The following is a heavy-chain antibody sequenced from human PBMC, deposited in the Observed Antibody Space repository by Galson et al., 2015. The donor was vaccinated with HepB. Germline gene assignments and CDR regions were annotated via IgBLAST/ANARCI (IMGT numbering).Heavy chain of an antibody. Sequence: SVKVSCKASGGTFSSYAISWVRQAPGQGLEWIGIINPSDGSISHTQKFQGRITMTRDTSTSTLYMELSSLSSEDTAVYYCARNINWGSDYWGQGTLVTVSS. CDR2: INPSDGSI. CDR3: ARNINWGSDY. D-gene: IGHD7-27*01. J-gene: IGHJ4*02. CDR1: GGTFSSYA. V-gene: IGHV1-46*01.